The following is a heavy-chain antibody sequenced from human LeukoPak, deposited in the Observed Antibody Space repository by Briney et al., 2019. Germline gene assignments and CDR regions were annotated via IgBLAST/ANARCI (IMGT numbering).Heavy chain of an antibody. V-gene: IGHV3-30*02. CDR1: GFTFSSLG. Sequence: GALRPSCGTSGFTFSSLGMHWVRQAPGKGLGGVAFLRYDGSNKYYADSVKGRFTISRDNSKNTLYLQMNSLRAEDTAVYYCARRRWLQIGYYFDYWGQGTLVTVSS. D-gene: IGHD5-24*01. CDR3: ARRRWLQIGYYFDY. CDR2: LRYDGSNK. J-gene: IGHJ4*02.